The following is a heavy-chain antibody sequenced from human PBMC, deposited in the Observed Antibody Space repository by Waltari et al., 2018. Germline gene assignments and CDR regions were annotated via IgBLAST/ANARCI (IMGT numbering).Heavy chain of an antibody. D-gene: IGHD3-16*01. Sequence: QVQIQQWGAGLLKSSETLSLTCAVYGGSVSGYYWSWFRQPTGKGLEWIGDIDYSGSTNYSPSLESRVTISVDTSKNQFSLRLTSVTGADTSVYYCARGRLRAGFDSWGHGTLVTVSS. CDR3: ARGRLRAGFDS. V-gene: IGHV4-34*01. CDR1: GGSVSGYY. J-gene: IGHJ5*01. CDR2: IDYSGST.